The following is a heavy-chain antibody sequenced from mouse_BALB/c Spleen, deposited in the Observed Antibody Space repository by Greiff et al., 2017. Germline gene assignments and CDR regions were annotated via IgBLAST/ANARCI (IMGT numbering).Heavy chain of an antibody. J-gene: IGHJ2*01. Sequence: VKLMESAAELARPGASVKMSCKASGYTFTSYTMHWVKQRPGQGLEWIGYINPSSGYTEYNQKFKDKTTLTADKSSSTAYMQLSSLTSEDSAVYYCARGTWDYWGQGTTLTVSS. V-gene: IGHV1-4*02. CDR1: GYTFTSYT. CDR3: ARGTWDY. D-gene: IGHD5-1*01. CDR2: INPSSGYT.